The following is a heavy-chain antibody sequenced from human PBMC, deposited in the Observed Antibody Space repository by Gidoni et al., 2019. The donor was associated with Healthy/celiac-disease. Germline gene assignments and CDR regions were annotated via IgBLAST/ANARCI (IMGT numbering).Heavy chain of an antibody. J-gene: IGHJ5*02. V-gene: IGHV3-48*01. Sequence: EVQLVESGGGLVQPGGSLRLSCAASGFPFSSYSMNWVRQAPGKGLEWVSYISSSSSTIYYADSVKGRFTISRDNAKNSLYLQMNSLRAEDTAVYYCARDYYGSGSWGWFDPWGQGTLVTVSS. CDR3: ARDYYGSGSWGWFDP. CDR1: GFPFSSYS. CDR2: ISSSSSTI. D-gene: IGHD3-10*01.